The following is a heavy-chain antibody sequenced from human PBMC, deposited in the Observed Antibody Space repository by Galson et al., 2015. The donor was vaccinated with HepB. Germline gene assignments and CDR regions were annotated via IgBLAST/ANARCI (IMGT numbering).Heavy chain of an antibody. CDR3: AQGGEYCPSTICYGYYYYYYMDV. Sequence: SLRLSCAASGFTFTNYAMHWVRQAPGKGLEYVSGISSNGDSTYYTDSVKGRFTISRDNSKSTLYLQMSGLRAEDTAVYYRAQGGEYCPSTICYGYYYYYYMDVWGKGTTVTVSS. CDR1: GFTFTNYA. V-gene: IGHV3-64D*06. CDR2: ISSNGDST. J-gene: IGHJ6*03. D-gene: IGHD2-2*01.